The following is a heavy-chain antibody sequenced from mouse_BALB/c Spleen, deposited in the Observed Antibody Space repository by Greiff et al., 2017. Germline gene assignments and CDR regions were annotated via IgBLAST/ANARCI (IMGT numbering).Heavy chain of an antibody. D-gene: IGHD2-14*01. V-gene: IGHV1-80*01. CDR3: AREVRLAY. Sequence: QVHVKQSGAELVRPGSSVKISCKASGYAFSSYWMNWVKQRPGQGLEWIGQIYPGDGDTNYNGKFKGKATLTADKSSSTAYMQLSSLTSEDSAVYFCAREVRLAYWGQGTLVTVSA. J-gene: IGHJ3*01. CDR2: IYPGDGDT. CDR1: GYAFSSYW.